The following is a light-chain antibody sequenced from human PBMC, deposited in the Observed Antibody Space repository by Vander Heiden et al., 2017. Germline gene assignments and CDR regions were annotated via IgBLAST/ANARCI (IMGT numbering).Light chain of an antibody. CDR3: QQYNNWPPIT. CDR1: RNIDST. V-gene: IGKV3-15*01. J-gene: IGKJ5*01. CDR2: NGV. Sequence: EIVMTQSPATLSVSPGDSATLSCRASRNIDSTLAWYQQKPGQAPRLLIYNGVTRATGVPARFSASGSGTEFTLTISSLQSEDFAIYYCQQYNNWPPITFGQGTRLEIK.